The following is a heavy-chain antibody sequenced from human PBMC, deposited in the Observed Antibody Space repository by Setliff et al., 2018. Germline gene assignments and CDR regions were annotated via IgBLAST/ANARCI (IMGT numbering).Heavy chain of an antibody. CDR2: IRYDGSNK. CDR3: VRDRWKVMVNKGDDAFDL. D-gene: IGHD5-18*01. V-gene: IGHV3-30*02. CDR1: GFTFNSYA. J-gene: IGHJ3*01. Sequence: PGGSLRLSCATSGFTFNSYAMHWVRQAPGKGLEWVAFIRYDGSNKYYADSVKGRFTISRDNSRNTLDLQMNSLGTEDTAVYYCVRDRWKVMVNKGDDAFDLWGQGTMVTVSS.